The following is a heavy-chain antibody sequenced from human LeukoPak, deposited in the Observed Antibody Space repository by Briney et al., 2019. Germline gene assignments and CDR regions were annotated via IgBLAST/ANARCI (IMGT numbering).Heavy chain of an antibody. J-gene: IGHJ4*02. Sequence: SETLSLTCTVSGGSISSSSYYWGWIRQPPGKGLEWIGSISYSGSTYYNPSLKSRVTISVATSKNQFSLKLNSVTAADTAVYYFARGTYSNTWRPAFDRWGQGTLVTVSS. CDR1: GGSISSSSYY. CDR2: ISYSGST. CDR3: ARGTYSNTWRPAFDR. V-gene: IGHV4-39*02. D-gene: IGHD6-13*01.